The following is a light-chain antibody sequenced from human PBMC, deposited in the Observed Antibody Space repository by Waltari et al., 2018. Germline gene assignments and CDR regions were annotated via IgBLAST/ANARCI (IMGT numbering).Light chain of an antibody. Sequence: QSVLTQPPSASGTPGQRVTISCPGSRSKLGGTTVNWFQQLPGTAPTLLIYSNNPRPSGVPDRFSGSKSGTSASLAISGLQSEDEADYYCAAWDDSLNAHYVFGTGTKVTVL. CDR1: RSKLGGTT. CDR2: SNN. J-gene: IGLJ1*01. V-gene: IGLV1-44*01. CDR3: AAWDDSLNAHYV.